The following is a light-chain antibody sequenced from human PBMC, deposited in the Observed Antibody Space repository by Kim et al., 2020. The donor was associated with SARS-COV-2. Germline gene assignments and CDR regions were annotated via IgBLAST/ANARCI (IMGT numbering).Light chain of an antibody. CDR2: DVS. Sequence: QSALTQPRSVSGSPGQSVTISCTGTSSDVGGYNYVSWYQQHPGKAPKLMIYDVSKRPSGVPDGFSGSKSGNTASLTISGLQAEDEADYYCCSYAGSYTWVFGGGTQLTVL. V-gene: IGLV2-11*01. CDR1: SSDVGGYNY. CDR3: CSYAGSYTWV. J-gene: IGLJ3*02.